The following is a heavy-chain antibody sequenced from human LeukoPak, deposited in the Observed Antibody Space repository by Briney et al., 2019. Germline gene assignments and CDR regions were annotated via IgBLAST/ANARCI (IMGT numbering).Heavy chain of an antibody. V-gene: IGHV4-59*01. CDR3: ARGPYCGGDCYPIDY. CDR1: GGSINNYY. CDR2: IYYSGST. Sequence: SETLSLTCAISGGSINNYYWSWIRQPPGKGLEWIGYIYYSGSTNYNPSLKSRVTISVDTSKNQFSLKLSSVTAADTAVYYCARGPYCGGDCYPIDYWGQGTLVTVSS. J-gene: IGHJ4*02. D-gene: IGHD2-21*02.